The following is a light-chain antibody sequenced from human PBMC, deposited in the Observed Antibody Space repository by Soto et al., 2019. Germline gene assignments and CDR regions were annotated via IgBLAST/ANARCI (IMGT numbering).Light chain of an antibody. CDR2: GVS. Sequence: EILTAQSPAALSVAAGERATLSSRAIQSVSSNLAWYQQKPGQAPRLLIYGVSARATDIPARFSGSGSGTEFTLTISSLQSEDFAVYYCQQYNSWPPTWTIGQGTKVDI. J-gene: IGKJ1*01. V-gene: IGKV3-15*01. CDR1: QSVSSN. CDR3: QQYNSWPPTWT.